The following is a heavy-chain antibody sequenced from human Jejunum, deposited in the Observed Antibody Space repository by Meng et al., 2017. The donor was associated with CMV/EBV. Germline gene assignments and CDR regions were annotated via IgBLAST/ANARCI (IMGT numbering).Heavy chain of an antibody. CDR1: GFIFSHYA. CDR3: GKERTGYYIQH. Sequence: QVQLVDSGXGVVQPGXSLRPSCAASGFIFSHYAMHWVRQAPGKGLEWVALIAHDGSKQYYVDSVNGRFTISRDSSKNTLYLQMNSLRAEDTAVYYCGKERTGYYIQHGGQGTLVIVSS. V-gene: IGHV3-30*02. CDR2: IAHDGSKQ. D-gene: IGHD3/OR15-3a*01. J-gene: IGHJ1*01.